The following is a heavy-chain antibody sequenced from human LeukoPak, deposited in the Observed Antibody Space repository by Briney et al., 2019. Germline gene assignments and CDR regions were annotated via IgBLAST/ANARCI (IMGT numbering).Heavy chain of an antibody. CDR1: GFTFSDYY. CDR2: ISSSSSYT. V-gene: IGHV3-11*06. J-gene: IGHJ4*02. Sequence: PGGSLRLSCAASGFTFSDYYMSWIRQAPGKGLEWVSYISSSSSYTNYADSVKGRFTISRDNAKNSLYLQMNSLRAEDTAVYYCARVTDYGDYVLGDWGQGTLVTVSS. CDR3: ARVTDYGDYVLGD. D-gene: IGHD4-17*01.